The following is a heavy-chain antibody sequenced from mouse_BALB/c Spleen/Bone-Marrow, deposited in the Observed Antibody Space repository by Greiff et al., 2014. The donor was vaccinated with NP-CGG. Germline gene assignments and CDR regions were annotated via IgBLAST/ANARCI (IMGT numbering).Heavy chain of an antibody. CDR1: GYTFTSYW. D-gene: IGHD4-1*01. J-gene: IGHJ2*01. V-gene: IGHV1-87*01. CDR3: ARGTGPDY. CDR2: IYPGDGDT. Sequence: VQRVESGAELARPGASVKLSCKASGYTFTSYWMQWVKQRPGQGLEWIGAIYPGDGDTRYTQKFKGKATLTADKSSSTAYMQLSSLASEDSAAYYCARGTGPDYWGQGATLTVSS.